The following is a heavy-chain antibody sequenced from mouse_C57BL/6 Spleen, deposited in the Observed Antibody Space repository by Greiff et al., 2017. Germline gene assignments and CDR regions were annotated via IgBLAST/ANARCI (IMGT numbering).Heavy chain of an antibody. CDR1: GFTFSSYA. D-gene: IGHD2-3*01. J-gene: IGHJ3*01. CDR2: ISDGGSYT. Sequence: EVKVVESGGGLVKPGGSLKLSCAASGFTFSSYAMSWVRQTPEKRLEWVATISDGGSYTYYPDNVKGRFTISRDNAKNNLYLQRSHLKSEDTAMYYGARVGRDGSAWFAYWGQGTLVTVSA. V-gene: IGHV5-4*03. CDR3: ARVGRDGSAWFAY.